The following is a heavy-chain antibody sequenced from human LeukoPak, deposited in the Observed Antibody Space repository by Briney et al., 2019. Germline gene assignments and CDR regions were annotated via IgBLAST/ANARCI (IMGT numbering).Heavy chain of an antibody. Sequence: SETLSLTCAVSGYSISSGYYWGWIRQPPGKGLEWIGSIYHSGSTYYNPSLKSRVTILVDTSKNQFSLKLSSVTAADTAVYYCASSSWAAIGYWGQGTLVTVSS. D-gene: IGHD2-2*01. V-gene: IGHV4-38-2*01. CDR1: GYSISSGYY. J-gene: IGHJ4*02. CDR3: ASSSWAAIGY. CDR2: IYHSGST.